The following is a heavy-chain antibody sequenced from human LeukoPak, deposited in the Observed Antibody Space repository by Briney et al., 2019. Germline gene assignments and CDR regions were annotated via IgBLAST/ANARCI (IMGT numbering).Heavy chain of an antibody. CDR3: ARLASGSYSDSDY. V-gene: IGHV4-4*09. CDR1: GGSISSYY. D-gene: IGHD1-26*01. CDR2: IYTSGST. Sequence: SETLSLTCTVSGGSISSYYWSWIRQPPGKGLEWIGYIYTSGSTNYNPSLKSRVTISVDTSKNQFSLKLSSVTAADTAVYYCARLASGSYSDSDYWGQGTLVTVSS. J-gene: IGHJ4*02.